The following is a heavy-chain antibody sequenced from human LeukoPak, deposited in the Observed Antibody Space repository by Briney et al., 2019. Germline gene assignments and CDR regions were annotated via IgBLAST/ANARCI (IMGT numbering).Heavy chain of an antibody. D-gene: IGHD2-15*01. V-gene: IGHV1-24*01. CDR2: FDPEKSEA. Sequence: ASVTVSCKVSGDTLSELPMHWVRQAPGKGLEWMGGFDPEKSEAIYPQKLRGRVSMTEETSTGTASMELSSLTSEDTAVYFCATGNSLGYCKGGRCFNYWGQGTQVIVSS. J-gene: IGHJ4*02. CDR3: ATGNSLGYCKGGRCFNY. CDR1: GDTLSELP.